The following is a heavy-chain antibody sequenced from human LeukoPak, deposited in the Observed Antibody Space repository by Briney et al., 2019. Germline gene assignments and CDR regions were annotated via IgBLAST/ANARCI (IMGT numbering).Heavy chain of an antibody. Sequence: SETLSLTCTVSGGSISSSSYYWGWIRQPPGKGLQWIGSISYSGSTNYNPSLKSRVSISIDTSKNQFSLKLSSVTAADTAVYYCASGGYCSSGSCYPNWFDPWGQGTLVTVSS. V-gene: IGHV4-39*07. D-gene: IGHD2-15*01. J-gene: IGHJ5*02. CDR1: GGSISSSSYY. CDR2: ISYSGST. CDR3: ASGGYCSSGSCYPNWFDP.